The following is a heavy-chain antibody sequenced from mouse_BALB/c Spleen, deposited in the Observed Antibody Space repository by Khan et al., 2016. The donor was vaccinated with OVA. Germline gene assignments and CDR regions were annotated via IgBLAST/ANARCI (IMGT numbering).Heavy chain of an antibody. Sequence: VQLKESGPGLVAPSQSLSITCTVSGFSLSRYNIHWVRQPPGKGLEWLGMIWGGGGTDYNSTLKIRLSISKDNSKSQVFLKMNSLQTDDTAMYYCVRAYYRYDGYYAIDYWGQGTSVTVSS. CDR3: VRAYYRYDGYYAIDY. J-gene: IGHJ4*01. D-gene: IGHD2-14*01. CDR1: GFSLSRYN. V-gene: IGHV2-6-4*01. CDR2: IWGGGGT.